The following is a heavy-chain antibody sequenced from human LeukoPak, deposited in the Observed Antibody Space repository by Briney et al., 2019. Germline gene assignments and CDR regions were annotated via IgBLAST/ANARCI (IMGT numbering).Heavy chain of an antibody. D-gene: IGHD4-17*01. CDR1: QFKFNNYG. V-gene: IGHV3-23*01. CDR3: AKDPNGDYIGTFDI. CDR2: ISGSGGRT. Sequence: GGSLRLSCATSQFKFNNYGMTWVRQAPGKGLEWVSSISGSGGRTQYADSVQGRFTISRDNSKNTLYLQMNSLRAEDTAVYYCAKDPNGDYIGTFDIWGQGTMVTVSS. J-gene: IGHJ3*02.